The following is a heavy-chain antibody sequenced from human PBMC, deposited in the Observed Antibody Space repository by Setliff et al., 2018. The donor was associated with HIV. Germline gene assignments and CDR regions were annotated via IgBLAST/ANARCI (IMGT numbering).Heavy chain of an antibody. CDR1: GFSLSSFW. J-gene: IGHJ4*02. CDR3: ARAYNVYDYRSDSSGYDY. Sequence: PGGSLRLSCAASGFSLSSFWMNWVRQAPGKGLEWVANIKDDGSDENYADSVRGRFTISRDNAKNSMYLQMNRLTAEDAAVYYCARAYNVYDYRSDSSGYDYWGQGTLVTVSS. V-gene: IGHV3-7*03. D-gene: IGHD3-22*01. CDR2: IKDDGSDE.